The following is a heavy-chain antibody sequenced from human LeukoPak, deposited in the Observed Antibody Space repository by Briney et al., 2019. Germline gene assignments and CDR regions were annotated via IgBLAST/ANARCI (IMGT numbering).Heavy chain of an antibody. D-gene: IGHD4-23*01. CDR1: GYSFTSYW. CDR2: IYPDDSDT. J-gene: IGHJ4*02. CDR3: ARRSYGGKDFDY. Sequence: GEPLKISCKGSGYSFTSYWIAWVRQMPGKGLEWMGIIYPDDSDTRYSPSFQGQVTISADKSISTGYLQWRSLKASDTAMYYCARRSYGGKDFDYWGQGALVTVSS. V-gene: IGHV5-51*01.